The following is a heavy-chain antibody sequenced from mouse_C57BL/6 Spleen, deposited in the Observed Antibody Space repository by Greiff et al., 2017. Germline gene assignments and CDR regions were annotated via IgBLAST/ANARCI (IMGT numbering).Heavy chain of an antibody. CDR2: IHPNSGST. V-gene: IGHV1-64*01. J-gene: IGHJ2*01. CDR1: GYTFTSYW. CDR3: ARYDGPPRASFDY. D-gene: IGHD2-3*01. Sequence: QVQLQQPGAELVKPGASVKLSCKASGYTFTSYWMHWVKQRPGLGLEWIGMIHPNSGSTNYNEKFKSKATLTVDKSSSTAYMQLSSLTSEDSAVYYCARYDGPPRASFDYWGQGTTLTVSS.